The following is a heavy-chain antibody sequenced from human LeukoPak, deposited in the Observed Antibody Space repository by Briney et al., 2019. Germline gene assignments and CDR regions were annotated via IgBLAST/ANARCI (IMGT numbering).Heavy chain of an antibody. CDR2: ISGSGDNT. CDR1: GFTFSSYA. CDR3: AKVTYGSGTYGAFDY. Sequence: GGSLRLSCAASGFTFSSYAMHWVRQAPGKGLEWVSTISGSGDNTCYADSVKGRFTISRDNSKNTLYLQMNSLRAEDTAVYYCAKVTYGSGTYGAFDYWGQGTLVTVSS. V-gene: IGHV3-23*01. J-gene: IGHJ4*02. D-gene: IGHD3-10*01.